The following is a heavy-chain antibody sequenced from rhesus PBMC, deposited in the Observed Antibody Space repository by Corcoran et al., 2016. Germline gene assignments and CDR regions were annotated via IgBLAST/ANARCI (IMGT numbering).Heavy chain of an antibody. Sequence: QVQLQESGPGLVKRSETLPLTCTVSGASISGDYWGWIRQAPGKGLVWVGRVYGRGGSTGYNPSLKGRVTISIDTSKNQFSLKLKSVTAADTAVFYCARGGGTNFDYWGQGVLVTVSS. D-gene: IGHD5-24*01. CDR3: ARGGGTNFDY. CDR2: VYGRGGST. J-gene: IGHJ4*01. CDR1: GASISGDY. V-gene: IGHV4S6*01.